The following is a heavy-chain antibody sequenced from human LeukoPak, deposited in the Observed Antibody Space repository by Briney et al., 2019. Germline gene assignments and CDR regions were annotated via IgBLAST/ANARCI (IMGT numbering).Heavy chain of an antibody. J-gene: IGHJ4*02. Sequence: GGSLRLSCAASGFIFDDYGMSWVRHAPGKGLEWVSGVTWNGGRTMYADSVKGRLTISRDRAKKCLYLQMNSLRAEDTALYYCARDPTEGFEELLSPPDYWGQGTLVTVSS. D-gene: IGHD3-10*01. CDR2: VTWNGGRT. CDR1: GFIFDDYG. V-gene: IGHV3-20*04. CDR3: ARDPTEGFEELLSPPDY.